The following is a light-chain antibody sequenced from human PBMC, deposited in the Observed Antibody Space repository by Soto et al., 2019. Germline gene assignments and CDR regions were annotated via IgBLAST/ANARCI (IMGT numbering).Light chain of an antibody. V-gene: IGKV1-6*01. Sequence: AIQMTQSPSSLSASVGDRVTITCRASQDIRNELGWYQQKPGKAPKLLIYAASSLQSGVPSRFSGSGSGTDFTLTISSLEPEDFATYYCLQDYNYLWTFGQGTKVEIK. CDR2: AAS. CDR3: LQDYNYLWT. J-gene: IGKJ1*01. CDR1: QDIRNE.